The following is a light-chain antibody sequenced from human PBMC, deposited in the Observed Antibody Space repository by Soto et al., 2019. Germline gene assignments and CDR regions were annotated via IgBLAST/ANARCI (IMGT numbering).Light chain of an antibody. CDR1: QDIAMY. J-gene: IGKJ4*01. CDR2: AAS. CDR3: EQRLMDPST. Sequence: IPLTQSPSSLSASVGYRVTITCRASQDIAMYLAWYQQKPGEAPKLLIYAASTLYGGVPSRFSGSGSGTDFALTITSLQDEDFATYYCEQRLMDPSTFGGGTKEYIK. V-gene: IGKV1-9*01.